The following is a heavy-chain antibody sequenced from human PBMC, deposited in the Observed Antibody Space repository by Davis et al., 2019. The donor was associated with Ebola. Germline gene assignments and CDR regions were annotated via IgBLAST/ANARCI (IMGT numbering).Heavy chain of an antibody. CDR3: AKGVVPAARSYYYGMDV. CDR1: GFTFSSYG. CDR2: ISYDGSNK. V-gene: IGHV3-30*18. Sequence: PGGSLRLSCAASGFTFSSYGMHWVRQAPGKGLEWVAVISYDGSNKYYADSVKGRFTISRDNSKNTLYLQMNSLRAEDTAVYYCAKGVVPAARSYYYGMDVWGQGTTVTVSS. J-gene: IGHJ6*02. D-gene: IGHD2-2*01.